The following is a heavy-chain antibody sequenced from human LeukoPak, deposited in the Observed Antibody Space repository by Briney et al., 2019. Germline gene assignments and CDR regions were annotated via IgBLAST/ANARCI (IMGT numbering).Heavy chain of an antibody. CDR3: ARAVEGATTYYFDY. D-gene: IGHD1-26*01. J-gene: IGHJ4*02. Sequence: SETLSLTCTVSGYSISSGYYWGWIRQPPGKGLEWIGSIYHSGSTYYNPSLKSRVTISVDTSKNQFSLKLSSVTAADTAVYYCARAVEGATTYYFDYWGQGTLVTVSS. CDR2: IYHSGST. CDR1: GYSISSGYY. V-gene: IGHV4-38-2*02.